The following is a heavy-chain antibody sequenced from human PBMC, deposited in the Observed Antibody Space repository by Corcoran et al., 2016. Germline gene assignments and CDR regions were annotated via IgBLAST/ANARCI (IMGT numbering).Heavy chain of an antibody. CDR2: INHSGST. Sequence: QVQLQQWGAGLLKPSETLSLTCAVYGGSFSGYYWSWIRQPPGKGLEWIGEINHSGSTNYNPSLKSRVTISVDTSKNQFSLKLSSVTAADTAVYYGARGRNADIVVVPAAKTPYFDYWGQGTLVTVSS. CDR1: GGSFSGYY. D-gene: IGHD2-2*01. J-gene: IGHJ4*02. CDR3: ARGRNADIVVVPAAKTPYFDY. V-gene: IGHV4-34*01.